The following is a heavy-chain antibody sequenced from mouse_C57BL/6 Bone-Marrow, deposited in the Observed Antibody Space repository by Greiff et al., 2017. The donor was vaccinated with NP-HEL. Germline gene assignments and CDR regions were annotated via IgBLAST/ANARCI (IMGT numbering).Heavy chain of an antibody. J-gene: IGHJ2*01. CDR2: IDPANGNT. CDR3: AVIYYGNYADFDY. V-gene: IGHV14-3*01. D-gene: IGHD2-1*01. CDR1: GFNIKNTY. Sequence: VHVKQSVAELVRPGASVKLSCTASGFNIKNTYMHWVKQRPEQGLEWIGRIDPANGNTKYAPKFQGKATITADTSSNTAYLQLSSLTSEDTAIYYCAVIYYGNYADFDYWGQGTTLTVSS.